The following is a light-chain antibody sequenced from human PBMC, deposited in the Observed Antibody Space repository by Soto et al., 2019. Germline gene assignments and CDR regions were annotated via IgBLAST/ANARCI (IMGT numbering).Light chain of an antibody. CDR3: CSYITSTPPVV. CDR2: EVS. V-gene: IGLV2-14*01. CDR1: TSDVGGYDY. Sequence: QSALTQPASVSGSPGQSITISCTGTTSDVGGYDYVSWYQQHPAKAPKLMIYEVSHRPSGVSNRFSGSRSGNTASLTISGRQAAEEADYYCCSYITSTPPVVFGGGTKVTVL. J-gene: IGLJ3*02.